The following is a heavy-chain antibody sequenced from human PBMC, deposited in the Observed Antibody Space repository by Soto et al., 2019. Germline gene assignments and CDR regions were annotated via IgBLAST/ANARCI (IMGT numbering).Heavy chain of an antibody. J-gene: IGHJ4*02. Sequence: GGSLRLSCAASGFTFSSYSMNWVRQAPGKGLEWVSYISSSSSTIYYADSVKGRFPISRDNAKNSLYLQMNSLRDEDTAVYYCARSLPRYCTNGVCFNRREFDYWGQGTLVTVSS. V-gene: IGHV3-48*02. CDR3: ARSLPRYCTNGVCFNRREFDY. D-gene: IGHD2-8*01. CDR1: GFTFSSYS. CDR2: ISSSSSTI.